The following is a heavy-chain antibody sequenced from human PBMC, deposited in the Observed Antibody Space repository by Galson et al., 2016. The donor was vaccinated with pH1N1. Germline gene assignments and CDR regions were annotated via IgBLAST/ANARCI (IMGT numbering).Heavy chain of an antibody. D-gene: IGHD3-22*01. CDR2: ISGLGVKT. Sequence: SLRLSCAASGFTFSYHAMTWVRQAPGKGLEWVSGISGLGVKTYYADSVRGRFIISRDNSKNTLSLHVNSLRAEDTAVYYWARVVNYYDSSGDDAVDIWGQGTVVTVSS. CDR3: ARVVNYYDSSGDDAVDI. V-gene: IGHV3-23*01. CDR1: GFTFSYHA. J-gene: IGHJ3*02.